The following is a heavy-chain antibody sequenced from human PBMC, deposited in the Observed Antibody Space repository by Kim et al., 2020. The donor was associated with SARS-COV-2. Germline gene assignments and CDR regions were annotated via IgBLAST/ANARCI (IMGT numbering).Heavy chain of an antibody. Sequence: ASVKVSCKASGYTFTHSPIHWVRQAPGQRLEWMGWINPGNGDTKYSQNFRGRVAITRDTSASTAYMELSSLRFEDTAVYYCAKDRAYGMDVWGQGTTVTVSS. V-gene: IGHV1-3*01. J-gene: IGHJ6*02. CDR1: GYTFTHSP. CDR3: AKDRAYGMDV. CDR2: INPGNGDT.